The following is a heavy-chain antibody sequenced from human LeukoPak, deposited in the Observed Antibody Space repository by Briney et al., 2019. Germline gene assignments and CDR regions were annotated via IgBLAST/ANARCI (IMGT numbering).Heavy chain of an antibody. Sequence: PSETLSLTCTVSGGSVNKYYWSWIRQPPGKGLEWIGYIYYSGSTNYNPSLKSRVTISVDTSKNQFSLKLSSVTAADTAVYYCARLSDIVVPAAMRANDYWGQGTLVTVSS. J-gene: IGHJ4*02. CDR3: ARLSDIVVPAAMRANDY. CDR1: GGSVNKYY. V-gene: IGHV4-59*02. CDR2: IYYSGST. D-gene: IGHD2-2*01.